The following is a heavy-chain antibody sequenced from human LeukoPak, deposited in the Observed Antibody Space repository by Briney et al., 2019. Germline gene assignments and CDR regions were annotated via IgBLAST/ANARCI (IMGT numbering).Heavy chain of an antibody. D-gene: IGHD3-10*01. J-gene: IGHJ4*02. CDR3: ARHRTGSYDYYFDY. V-gene: IGHV4-39*01. CDR2: IYYSGST. Sequence: SETLSLTCTVSGGSISSSSYYWGWIRQPPGKGLEWIGSIYYSGSTYYNPSLKSRVTISVDTSKNQFSLKLSSVTAADTAVYYCARHRTGSYDYYFDYWGQGTLVTVSS. CDR1: GGSISSSSYY.